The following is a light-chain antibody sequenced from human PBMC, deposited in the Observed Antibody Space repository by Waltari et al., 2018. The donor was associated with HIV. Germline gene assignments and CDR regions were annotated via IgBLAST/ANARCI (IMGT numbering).Light chain of an antibody. Sequence: SSELTQYPAVSVALGQTVRITCQGDSLRTYYASWYQQKPGQAPVLVFFGKNNRPSGIPDRFSGSTSGNTASLTITGAQAEDEADYYCNSRDSSGDLYVFGTATKVTVL. CDR1: SLRTYY. J-gene: IGLJ1*01. CDR2: GKN. CDR3: NSRDSSGDLYV. V-gene: IGLV3-19*01.